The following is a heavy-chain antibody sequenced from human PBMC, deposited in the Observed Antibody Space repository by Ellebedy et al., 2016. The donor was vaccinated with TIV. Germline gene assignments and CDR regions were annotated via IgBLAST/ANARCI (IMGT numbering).Heavy chain of an antibody. J-gene: IGHJ4*02. V-gene: IGHV3-7*01. D-gene: IGHD6-19*01. CDR3: ARDQWLGRAYYFDY. Sequence: GGSLRLSCAASGFTFSNYWMTWVRQAPGKGLEWVANIKQDGSEKYSIDSVKGRFSISRDNTKNALYVQMNSLRAEDTAVYYCARDQWLGRAYYFDYWGQGTLVTISS. CDR1: GFTFSNYW. CDR2: IKQDGSEK.